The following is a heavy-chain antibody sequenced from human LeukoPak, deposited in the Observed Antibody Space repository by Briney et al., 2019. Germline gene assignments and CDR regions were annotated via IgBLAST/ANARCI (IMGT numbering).Heavy chain of an antibody. CDR1: GFSFSSYA. CDR3: ARGYYDSSGYYRLLSAGMDV. Sequence: PGGSLRLSCAASGFSFSSYAMHWVRQAPGKGLEWVTVISYDGSDKYYADSVKGRFTISRDNSKNTLSLQMNSLRAEDTAVYYCARGYYDSSGYYRLLSAGMDVWGQGTTVTVS. CDR2: ISYDGSDK. V-gene: IGHV3-30*03. D-gene: IGHD3-22*01. J-gene: IGHJ6*02.